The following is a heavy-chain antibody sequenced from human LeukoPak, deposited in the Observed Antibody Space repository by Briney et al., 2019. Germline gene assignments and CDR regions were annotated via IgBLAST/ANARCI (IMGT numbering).Heavy chain of an antibody. CDR2: IYTDGST. J-gene: IGHJ4*02. V-gene: IGHV3-53*01. CDR1: GFTVSSNY. D-gene: IGHD5-24*01. Sequence: QPGGSLRLSCAASGFTVSSNYMSWVRQAPGKGLEWVSVIYTDGSTYYADSVKGHFTISRDISRNTVHLQMNSLRAGDTAVYYCAGDPHGYNSYFDYWGQGTLVTVSS. CDR3: AGDPHGYNSYFDY.